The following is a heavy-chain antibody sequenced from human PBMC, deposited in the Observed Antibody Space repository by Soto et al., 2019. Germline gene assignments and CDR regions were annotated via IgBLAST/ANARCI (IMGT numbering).Heavy chain of an antibody. V-gene: IGHV3-21*01. CDR1: GFTFSTYT. Sequence: ESLGLSCAASGFTFSTYTLNWVRQAPGKGLEWVSSISGGSSYMYYADSVKGRFTISRDNAKNSLFLQLHSLRAEDTAVYYCARVGVAVAGTYFDYWGQGTLVTVSS. J-gene: IGHJ4*02. D-gene: IGHD6-19*01. CDR2: ISGGSSYM. CDR3: ARVGVAVAGTYFDY.